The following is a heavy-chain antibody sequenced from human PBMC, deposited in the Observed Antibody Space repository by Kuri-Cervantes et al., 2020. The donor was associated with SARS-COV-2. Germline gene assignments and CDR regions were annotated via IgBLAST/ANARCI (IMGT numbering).Heavy chain of an antibody. V-gene: IGHV3-30*03. CDR1: GFTLSGYG. J-gene: IGHJ2*01. CDR3: ARGFELLQYFDL. Sequence: GGSLRLSCAASGFTLSGYGIHWVRQAPGKGLEWVAATSADRTKEYYLDSVKGRFTISRDNSKNTLYLQMNSLRTEDTAVYNCARGFELLQYFDLWGRGTLVTVSS. CDR2: TSADRTKE. D-gene: IGHD1-7*01.